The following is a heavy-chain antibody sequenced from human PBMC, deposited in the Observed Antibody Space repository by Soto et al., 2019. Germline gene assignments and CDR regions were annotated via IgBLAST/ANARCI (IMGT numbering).Heavy chain of an antibody. J-gene: IGHJ4*02. CDR3: ARAMGYCRTTACSAELGSLDY. V-gene: IGHV1-3*01. Sequence: VQLVQSGAEVREPGASAKVSCRASGYTFDTYAMHWVRQAPGQRLEWMGWINGANGNTKYSQKFQGRVTMTRDPAARTAYIELCSLRYEDTAVYYCARAMGYCRTTACSAELGSLDYWGQGTLVTVSS. CDR2: INGANGNT. D-gene: IGHD2-2*01. CDR1: GYTFDTYA.